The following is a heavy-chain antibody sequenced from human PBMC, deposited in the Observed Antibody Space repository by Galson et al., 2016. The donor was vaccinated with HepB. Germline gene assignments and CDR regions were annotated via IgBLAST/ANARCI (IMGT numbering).Heavy chain of an antibody. V-gene: IGHV5-51*01. CDR1: GYNFPTYW. CDR2: VYPADSDT. Sequence: QSGAEVKKPGESLKISCKGSGYNFPTYWIGWVRQMPGKGLEWMGIVYPADSDTRYSPSFQGQVTVSADKSINTAFLQWSSLRASDTAMYYCARHTGIYPDYWGQGTLVTVSS. CDR3: ARHTGIYPDY. J-gene: IGHJ4*02. D-gene: IGHD1-26*01.